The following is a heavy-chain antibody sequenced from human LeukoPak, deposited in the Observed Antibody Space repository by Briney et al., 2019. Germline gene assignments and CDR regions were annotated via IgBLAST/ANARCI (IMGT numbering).Heavy chain of an antibody. CDR1: GGSISSSY. D-gene: IGHD5-24*01. J-gene: IGHJ4*02. V-gene: IGHV4-59*08. CDR3: ANTERWLHWDN. Sequence: SETLSLTCTVSGGSISSSYWSWIRHPPGKGLEWIGHISNSGSTNYNPSLKSRVTISLDTSKSQFSLRLSSVTAADTAVYYCANTERWLHWDNWGQGSLVTVSS. CDR2: ISNSGST.